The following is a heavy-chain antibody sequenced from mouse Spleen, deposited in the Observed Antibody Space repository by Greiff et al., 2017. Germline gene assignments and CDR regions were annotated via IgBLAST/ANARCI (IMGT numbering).Heavy chain of an antibody. J-gene: IGHJ3*01. Sequence: VQLVESGPELVKPGASVKISCKASGYAFSSSWMNWVKQRPGKGLEWIGRIYPGDGDTNYNGKFKGKATLTADKSSSTAYMQLSSLTSEDSAVYFCARETYYGNYVRFAYWGQGTLVTVSA. D-gene: IGHD2-10*01. CDR1: GYAFSSSW. V-gene: IGHV1-82*01. CDR3: ARETYYGNYVRFAY. CDR2: IYPGDGDT.